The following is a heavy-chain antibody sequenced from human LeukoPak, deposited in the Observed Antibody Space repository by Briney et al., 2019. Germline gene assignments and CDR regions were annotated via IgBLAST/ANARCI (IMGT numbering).Heavy chain of an antibody. V-gene: IGHV3-23*01. CDR1: EFTFSRYA. CDR2: ISGSGSST. Sequence: GGTLRLSCAASEFTFSRYAMSWVRQAPGKGLEWVSGISGSGSSTYYADSVKGRFTISRDNFKNTLYLQMNSLRAEDTAVYYCAALHEDLDYWGQGTLVTVSS. D-gene: IGHD4-11*01. CDR3: AALHEDLDY. J-gene: IGHJ4*02.